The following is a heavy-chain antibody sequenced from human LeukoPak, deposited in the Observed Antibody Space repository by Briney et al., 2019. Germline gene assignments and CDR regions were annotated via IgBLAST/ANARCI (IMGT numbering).Heavy chain of an antibody. J-gene: IGHJ4*02. CDR2: ISSSSSYI. Sequence: GGSLRLSCAASGLTFSSYSMNWVRQAPGKGLEWVSSISSSSSYIYYADSVKGRFTISRDNAKNSLYLQMNSLRAEDTAVYYCARDEGERDPFDYWGQGTLVTVSS. CDR3: ARDEGERDPFDY. V-gene: IGHV3-21*01. CDR1: GLTFSSYS.